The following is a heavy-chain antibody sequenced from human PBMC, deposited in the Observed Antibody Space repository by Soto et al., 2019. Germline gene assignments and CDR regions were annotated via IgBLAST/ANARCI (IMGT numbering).Heavy chain of an antibody. D-gene: IGHD3-9*01. J-gene: IGHJ5*02. CDR1: GDSVSSNSAA. Sequence: SQTLSLTCAISGDSVSSNSAAWNWIRQSPSRGLEWLGRTYYRSKWYNDYAVSVKSRITINPDTSKNQFSLQLNSVTPEDTAVYYCARGYWYYDILTHLNWFDPWGQGTLVTVSS. V-gene: IGHV6-1*01. CDR2: TYYRSKWYN. CDR3: ARGYWYYDILTHLNWFDP.